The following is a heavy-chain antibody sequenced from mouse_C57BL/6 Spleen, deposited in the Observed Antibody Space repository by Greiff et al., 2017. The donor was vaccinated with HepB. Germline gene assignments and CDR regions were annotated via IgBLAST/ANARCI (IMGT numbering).Heavy chain of an antibody. V-gene: IGHV1-52*01. D-gene: IGHD2-5*01. CDR3: ARGIIVTPVDY. J-gene: IGHJ2*01. Sequence: QVQLQQPGAELVRPGSSVKLSCKASGYTFTSYWMHWVKQRPIQGLEWIGNIDPSDSETHYNQKFKDKATLTVDKSSSTAYMQLSSLTSEDSAVYYCARGIIVTPVDYWGQGTPLTVSS. CDR2: IDPSDSET. CDR1: GYTFTSYW.